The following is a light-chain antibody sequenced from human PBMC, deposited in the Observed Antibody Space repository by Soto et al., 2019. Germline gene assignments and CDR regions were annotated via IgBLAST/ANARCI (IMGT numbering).Light chain of an antibody. CDR2: HAS. CDR3: QQYNSYS. CDR1: QSISKW. J-gene: IGKJ1*01. V-gene: IGKV1-5*01. Sequence: IQLTQSPSTLPASVGDRVTLTCRASQSISKWLAWYQQKPGTAPKLLIYHASILETAVPSRFSGNGSGTEFTLTISSLQPGDFATYYCQQYNSYSFGQGSRVEIK.